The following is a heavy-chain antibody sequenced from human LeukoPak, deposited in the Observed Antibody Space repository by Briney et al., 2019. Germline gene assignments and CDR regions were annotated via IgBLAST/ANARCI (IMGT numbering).Heavy chain of an antibody. CDR3: ARDQQLDYYYGMDV. J-gene: IGHJ6*02. CDR2: IYTSGST. D-gene: IGHD5-24*01. V-gene: IGHV4-4*07. CDR1: GVSISSYY. Sequence: PSETLSLTCTVSGVSISSYYWSWLRQPAGKGLEWLGRIYTSGSTNYNPSLKSRVTMSVDTSKNQFSLKLSSVTAADTAVYYCARDQQLDYYYGMDVWGQGTTVTVSS.